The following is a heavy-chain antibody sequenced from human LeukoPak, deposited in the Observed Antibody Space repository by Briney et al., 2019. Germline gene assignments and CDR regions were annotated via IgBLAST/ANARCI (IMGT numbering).Heavy chain of an antibody. J-gene: IGHJ4*02. CDR1: GGSISRGGYY. D-gene: IGHD2-15*01. V-gene: IGHV4-31*03. CDR3: AREALGYCSGGNCYRFDK. CDR2: IYYSGST. Sequence: SETLSLTCSVSGGSISRGGYYWSWIRQHPGKGLEWIGYIYYSGSTYYNPSLKSRVTISLDKSKNQFSLTLNAVTAADTAVYYCAREALGYCSGGNCYRFDKWGQGTLVAVSS.